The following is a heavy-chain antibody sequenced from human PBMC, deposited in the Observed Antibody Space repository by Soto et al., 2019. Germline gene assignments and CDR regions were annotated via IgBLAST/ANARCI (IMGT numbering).Heavy chain of an antibody. Sequence: EVQLVESGGGLVKPGGSLRLSCAASGFTFSSYSMNWVRQAPGKRLEWVSSISSSSSYIYYADSVKGRFTISRDNAKNSLYLQMNSLRAEDTAVYYCAIFWSGYNYYYGMDVWGQGTTVTVSS. J-gene: IGHJ6*02. V-gene: IGHV3-21*01. CDR2: ISSSSSYI. CDR3: AIFWSGYNYYYGMDV. CDR1: GFTFSSYS. D-gene: IGHD3-3*01.